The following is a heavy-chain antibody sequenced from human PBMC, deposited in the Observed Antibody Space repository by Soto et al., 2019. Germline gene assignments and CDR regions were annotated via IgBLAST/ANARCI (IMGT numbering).Heavy chain of an antibody. Sequence: PGGSLRLSCAASGFNFSSYGMHWVRQAPGKGLEWVAVIWYDGTNKHYADSVKGRFTISRDNSENTLYLQMNSLRAEDTAVYYCARAEGIKGYCSDESCFSVHYWGQGTLVTVSS. V-gene: IGHV3-33*01. CDR3: ARAEGIKGYCSDESCFSVHY. CDR1: GFNFSSYG. D-gene: IGHD2-15*01. CDR2: IWYDGTNK. J-gene: IGHJ4*02.